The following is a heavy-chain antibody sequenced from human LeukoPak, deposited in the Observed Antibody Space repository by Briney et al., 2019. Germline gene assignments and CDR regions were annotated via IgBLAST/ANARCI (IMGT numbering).Heavy chain of an antibody. Sequence: SETLFLTCTVSGGSISSSSYYWGWIRQPPGKGLEWIGSIYYSGSTYYNPSLKSRVTISVDTFKNQFSLKLSSVTAADTAVYYCARQVAGWGNYYYMDVWGKGTTVTVSS. V-gene: IGHV4-39*01. J-gene: IGHJ6*03. CDR3: ARQVAGWGNYYYMDV. D-gene: IGHD6-19*01. CDR2: IYYSGST. CDR1: GGSISSSSYY.